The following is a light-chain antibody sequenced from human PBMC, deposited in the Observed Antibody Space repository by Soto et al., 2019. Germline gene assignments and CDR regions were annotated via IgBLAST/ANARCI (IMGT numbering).Light chain of an antibody. CDR2: LTSDGSH. CDR1: SGHSSYA. V-gene: IGLV4-69*01. J-gene: IGLJ3*02. CDR3: QTWGTGINWV. Sequence: QSVLTQSPSASASLGASVKLTYTLSSGHSSYAIAWHQLLPEKGPRFLMKLTSDGSHSKGDGIPDRFSGSSSGAERYLTISSLQSEDEADYYCQTWGTGINWVFGGGTKVTVL.